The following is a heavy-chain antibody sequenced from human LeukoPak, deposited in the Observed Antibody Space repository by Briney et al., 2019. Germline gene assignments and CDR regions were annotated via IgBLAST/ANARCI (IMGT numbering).Heavy chain of an antibody. CDR1: GFTFSNYA. J-gene: IGHJ4*02. Sequence: VGSLRLSCEASGFTFSNYAMSWVRQVPGKGLEWVSTFSNSGGSTFYADSVKGRFTISRDNSKNTLYLQMNSLRAEDTAIYYCAKCDILTDYHCPHLDWWGQGSLVTVSA. CDR3: AKCDILTDYHCPHLDW. D-gene: IGHD3-9*01. CDR2: FSNSGGST. V-gene: IGHV3-23*01.